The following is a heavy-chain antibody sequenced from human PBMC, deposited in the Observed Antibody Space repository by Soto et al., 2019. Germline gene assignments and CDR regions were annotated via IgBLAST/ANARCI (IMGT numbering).Heavy chain of an antibody. D-gene: IGHD2-15*01. J-gene: IGHJ5*02. CDR3: ARSGNCSGGSCYPYNWFDP. CDR1: GYTFTSYD. V-gene: IGHV1-8*01. CDR2: MNPNSGNT. Sequence: ASVKVSCKASGYTFTSYDINWVRQATGQGLEWMGWMNPNSGNTGYAQKFQGRVTMTRNTSISTAYMELSSLRSEDTAVYYCARSGNCSGGSCYPYNWFDPWGQGTLVTVSS.